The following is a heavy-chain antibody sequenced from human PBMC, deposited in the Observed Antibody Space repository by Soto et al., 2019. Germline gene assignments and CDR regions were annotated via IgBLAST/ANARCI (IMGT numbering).Heavy chain of an antibody. J-gene: IGHJ3*02. CDR1: GSACSSYS. CDR2: IIPIFGKA. V-gene: IGHV1-69*13. D-gene: IGHD5-12*01. CDR3: ARTARYSGYSYGHDDAFDI. Sequence: AVKVAGKGSGSACSSYSLRWERKDTGQGLEWMGGIIPIFGKANYAQKFQGRVTITADESTSTAYVELSSLRTEDTAVYYCARTARYSGYSYGHDDAFDIWGQGTMVTVSS.